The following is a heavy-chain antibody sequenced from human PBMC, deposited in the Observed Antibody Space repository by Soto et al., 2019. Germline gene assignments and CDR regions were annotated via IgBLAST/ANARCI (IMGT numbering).Heavy chain of an antibody. CDR3: ARKIYVFGGGTLGPVTWSAP. CDR2: IYYSGST. V-gene: IGHV4-30-4*01. D-gene: IGHD3-16*01. CDR1: GGSISSGDYY. J-gene: IGHJ5*02. Sequence: PSETLSLTCNVSGGSISSGDYYWSWIRQPPGKGLEWIGYIYYSGSTYYNPSLKSRVTISVDTSKNQFSLKLSSVTAADTAVYYCARKIYVFGGGTLGPVTWSAPGGQDTRVTVSP.